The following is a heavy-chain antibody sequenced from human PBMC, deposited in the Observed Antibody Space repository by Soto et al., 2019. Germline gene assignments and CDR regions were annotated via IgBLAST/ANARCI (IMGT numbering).Heavy chain of an antibody. J-gene: IGHJ4*02. D-gene: IGHD1-1*01. Sequence: AVGSLRLSCAASGFTFSSYAMSWVRQAPGKGLEWVSAISGSGGSTYYADSVKGRFTISRDNSKNTLYLQMNSLRAEDTAVYYCATEVRTTGTTYFDYWGQGTLVTVSS. V-gene: IGHV3-23*01. CDR3: ATEVRTTGTTYFDY. CDR2: ISGSGGST. CDR1: GFTFSSYA.